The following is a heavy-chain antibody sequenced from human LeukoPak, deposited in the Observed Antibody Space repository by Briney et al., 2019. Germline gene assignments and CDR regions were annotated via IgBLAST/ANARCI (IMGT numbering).Heavy chain of an antibody. CDR2: INHSGST. Sequence: PSETLSLTCAVYGGSFSGYYWSWIRQPPGKGLEWIGEINHSGSTNYNPSLKSRVTISVDTSKNQFSLKLSSVTAADTAVYYCARSGLYSSGWYPGVRDWFDPWGQGTLVTVSS. D-gene: IGHD6-19*01. V-gene: IGHV4-34*01. J-gene: IGHJ5*02. CDR1: GGSFSGYY. CDR3: ARSGLYSSGWYPGVRDWFDP.